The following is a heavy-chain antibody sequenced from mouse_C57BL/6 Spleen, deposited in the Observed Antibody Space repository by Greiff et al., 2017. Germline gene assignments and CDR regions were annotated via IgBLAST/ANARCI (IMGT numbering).Heavy chain of an antibody. V-gene: IGHV1-69*01. J-gene: IGHJ3*01. CDR2: IDPSDSYT. Sequence: QVQLQQSGAELVMPGASVKLSCKASGYTFTSYWMHWVKQRPGQGLEWIGEIDPSDSYTNYNQKFKGKSTLTVDKSSSTAYMQLSSLTSEDSAVYYCASQGGFYYGSSSWFAYWGQGTLVTVSA. CDR3: ASQGGFYYGSSSWFAY. D-gene: IGHD1-1*01. CDR1: GYTFTSYW.